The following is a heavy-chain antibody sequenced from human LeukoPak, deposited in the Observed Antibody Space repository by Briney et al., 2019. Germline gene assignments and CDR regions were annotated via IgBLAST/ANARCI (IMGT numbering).Heavy chain of an antibody. J-gene: IGHJ4*02. V-gene: IGHV3-21*01. CDR2: ISSSSSYI. D-gene: IGHD2-2*01. CDR3: ARVGSSEVD. Sequence: GSLRLSCAASGFTLSSYSMNWVRQAPGKGLEWVSSISSSSSYIYYAESVKGRFTISRDNAKNSLYLQMNSLRAEDTAVYYCARVGSSEVDWGQGTLVTVSS. CDR1: GFTLSSYS.